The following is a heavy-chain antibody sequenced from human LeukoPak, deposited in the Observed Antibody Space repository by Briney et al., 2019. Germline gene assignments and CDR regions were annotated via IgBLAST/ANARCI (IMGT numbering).Heavy chain of an antibody. CDR2: ISRDGSST. J-gene: IGHJ4*02. CDR3: ARASGAGYDY. Sequence: GGSLRLSCAASRFTFSSYWMHWVRQAPGKGLVWVSRISRDGSSTTYADSVKGRFTISRDNAKNTLYLQINSLRADDTAVYYCARASGAGYDYWGQGTLVTVSS. CDR1: RFTFSSYW. V-gene: IGHV3-74*01. D-gene: IGHD3-9*01.